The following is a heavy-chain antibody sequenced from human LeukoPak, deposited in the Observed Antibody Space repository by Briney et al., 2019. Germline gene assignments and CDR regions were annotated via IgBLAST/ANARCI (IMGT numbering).Heavy chain of an antibody. CDR3: ARGLDPFAHNPFDI. D-gene: IGHD3/OR15-3a*01. Sequence: SVNVSCKASGGTFKSYAITWVRQALGQGLEWMGQIIPMFGTAEYAQRFQGRVTIVADKSTTTVHMELSSLRSEDTAVYYCARGLDPFAHNPFDIWGQGTMVTVSS. V-gene: IGHV1-69*06. CDR2: IIPMFGTA. J-gene: IGHJ3*02. CDR1: GGTFKSYA.